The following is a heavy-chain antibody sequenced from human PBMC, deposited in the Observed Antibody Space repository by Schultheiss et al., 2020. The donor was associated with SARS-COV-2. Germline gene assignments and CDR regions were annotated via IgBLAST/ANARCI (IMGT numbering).Heavy chain of an antibody. CDR3: ARRAANVGVDY. CDR1: GGSISSYY. Sequence: GSLRLSCTVSGGSISSYYWSWIRQPPGKGLEWIGYIYYSGSTNYNPSLKSRVTISVDTSKNQFSLKLSSVTAADTAVYYCARRAANVGVDYWGQGTLVTVSS. D-gene: IGHD1-1*01. J-gene: IGHJ4*02. V-gene: IGHV4-59*08. CDR2: IYYSGST.